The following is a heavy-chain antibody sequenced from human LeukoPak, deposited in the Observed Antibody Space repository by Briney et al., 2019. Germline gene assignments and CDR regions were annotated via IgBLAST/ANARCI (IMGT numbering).Heavy chain of an antibody. D-gene: IGHD5-24*01. CDR3: ARGDGYNFFDY. Sequence: GGSLRLSCAASRFTASSHYMSWVRQAPGKGLERVSVIYRGGDIYYANSVKGRFTISRDTSKNILYLQMNSLRAEDTAVYYCARGDGYNFFDYWGQGTLVTVSS. CDR2: IYRGGDI. CDR1: RFTASSHY. J-gene: IGHJ4*02. V-gene: IGHV3-53*01.